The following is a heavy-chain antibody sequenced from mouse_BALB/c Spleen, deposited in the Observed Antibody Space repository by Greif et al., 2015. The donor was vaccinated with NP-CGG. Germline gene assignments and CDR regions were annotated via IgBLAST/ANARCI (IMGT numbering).Heavy chain of an antibody. Sequence: VQLQQSGAELVKPGASVKLSCKASGYTFTSYWMHWVKQRPGQGLEWIGEINPSNGRTNYNEKFKSKATLTVDKSSSTAYMQLSSLTSEDSAVYYFARSSYGNYNAMDYWGQGTSVTVSS. CDR3: ARSSYGNYNAMDY. CDR2: INPSNGRT. V-gene: IGHV1S81*02. J-gene: IGHJ4*01. D-gene: IGHD2-1*01. CDR1: GYTFTSYW.